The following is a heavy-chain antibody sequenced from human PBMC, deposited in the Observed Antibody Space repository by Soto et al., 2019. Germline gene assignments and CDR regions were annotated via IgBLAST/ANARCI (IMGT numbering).Heavy chain of an antibody. Sequence: GASVKVSCKASGYTFTSYYMHWVRQAPGQGLEWMGIINPSGGSTSYAQKFQGRVTMTRDTSTSTVYMELSSLRSEDTAVYYCARAVYYDSSGYAPAFDYWGQGTLVTVSS. V-gene: IGHV1-46*01. CDR3: ARAVYYDSSGYAPAFDY. CDR2: INPSGGST. D-gene: IGHD3-22*01. CDR1: GYTFTSYY. J-gene: IGHJ4*02.